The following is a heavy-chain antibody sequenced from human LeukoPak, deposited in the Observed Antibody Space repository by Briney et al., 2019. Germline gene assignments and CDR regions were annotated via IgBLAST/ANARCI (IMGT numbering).Heavy chain of an antibody. Sequence: SETLSLTCTVSGGSISSSSYYWGWIRQPPGKGLEWIGSIYYSGSTYYNPSLKSRVTISVDKSKNQFSLKLSSVTAADTAVYYWGGMKVRGAREKRGYYFDYWGRGTLV. CDR2: IYYSGST. V-gene: IGHV4-39*07. CDR1: GGSISSSSYY. D-gene: IGHD3-16*01. CDR3: GGMKVRGAREKRGYYFDY. J-gene: IGHJ4*02.